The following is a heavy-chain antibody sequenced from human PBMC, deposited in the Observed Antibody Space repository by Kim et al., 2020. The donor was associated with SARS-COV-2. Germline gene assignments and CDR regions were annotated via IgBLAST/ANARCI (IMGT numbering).Heavy chain of an antibody. J-gene: IGHJ4*02. CDR2: INPSGGST. CDR1: GYTFTRYY. CDR3: ARGSFGELLYAFDY. Sequence: ASVKVSCKASGYTFTRYYIHWVRQAPGQGLEWMGIINPSGGSTNYAQKFQGRVTMTRATSTSTVYMELSNLKSEDTAVYYCARGSFGELLYAFDYWGQGT. D-gene: IGHD3-10*01. V-gene: IGHV1-46*01.